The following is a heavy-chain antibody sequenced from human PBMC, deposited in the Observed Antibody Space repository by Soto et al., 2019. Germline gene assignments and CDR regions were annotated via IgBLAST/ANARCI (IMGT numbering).Heavy chain of an antibody. V-gene: IGHV4-59*01. J-gene: IGHJ4*02. CDR2: IYYSGST. D-gene: IGHD5-12*01. CDR1: GGSISSYY. Sequence: SETLSLTCTVSGGSISSYYWSWIRQPPGKGLEWIGYIYYSGSTNYNPSLKSRVTISVDTSKNQFSLKLSSVTAADTAVYYCARDRSGYELDYWGQGTLVTVSS. CDR3: ARDRSGYELDY.